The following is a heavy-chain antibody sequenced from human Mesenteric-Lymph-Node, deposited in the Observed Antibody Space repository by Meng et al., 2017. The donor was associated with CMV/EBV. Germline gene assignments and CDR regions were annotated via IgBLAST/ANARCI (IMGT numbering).Heavy chain of an antibody. CDR2: IMPLFGTV. D-gene: IGHD6-19*01. CDR3: ARSLRRGEEQWLDFPEYFHH. J-gene: IGHJ1*01. Sequence: SSYAISWVRQAPGQGLEWMGGIMPLFGTVKSPQKFQDRRTVTTDESMSTAYMELSGLRSEDTAVYYCARSLRRGEEQWLDFPEYFHHWGQGTLVTVSS. V-gene: IGHV1-69*05. CDR1: SSYA.